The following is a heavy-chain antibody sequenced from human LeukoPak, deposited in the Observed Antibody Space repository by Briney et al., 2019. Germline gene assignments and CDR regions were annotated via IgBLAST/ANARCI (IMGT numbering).Heavy chain of an antibody. V-gene: IGHV3-30-3*01. CDR1: GFTFSSYA. J-gene: IGHJ4*02. CDR2: ISYDGSNK. D-gene: IGHD6-6*01. CDR3: ARALGSSSSGIGFDY. Sequence: GGSLRLSCAASGFTFSSYAMHWVRQAPGKGLEWVAVISYDGSNKYYADSVKGRFTISRDNSKSTLYLQMNSLRAEDTAVYYCARALGSSSSGIGFDYWGQGTLVTVSS.